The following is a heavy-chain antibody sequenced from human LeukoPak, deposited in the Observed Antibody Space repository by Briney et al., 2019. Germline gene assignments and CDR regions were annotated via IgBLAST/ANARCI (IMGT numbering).Heavy chain of an antibody. Sequence: PWGSLRLSFAAFGFTFSSYRLNWFAQAPGRGLGGVSSIISSGSYIYYAGSVNCRFTISRDNAKNSLYLQMNRLRAEDTAVYYCARDFSYYGSGSDPMGVVFDYWGQGTLVTVSS. CDR2: IISSGSYI. D-gene: IGHD3-10*01. V-gene: IGHV3-21*01. CDR3: ARDFSYYGSGSDPMGVVFDY. J-gene: IGHJ4*02. CDR1: GFTFSSYR.